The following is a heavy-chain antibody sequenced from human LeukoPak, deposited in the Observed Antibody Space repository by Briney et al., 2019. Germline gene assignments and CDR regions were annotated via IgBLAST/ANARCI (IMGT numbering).Heavy chain of an antibody. CDR3: ARYNSWDFWSGSDRADFDY. CDR2: IKQDGSEK. V-gene: IGHV3-7*01. J-gene: IGHJ4*02. Sequence: PGGSLRLSCAASGFTLSSYWMSWLRQAPGKGLEWVANIKQDGSEKYYVDSVKGRFTISRDNAKNSLYMQMNSLRAEDTAVYYCARYNSWDFWSGSDRADFDYWGQGTLVTVSS. D-gene: IGHD3-3*01. CDR1: GFTLSSYW.